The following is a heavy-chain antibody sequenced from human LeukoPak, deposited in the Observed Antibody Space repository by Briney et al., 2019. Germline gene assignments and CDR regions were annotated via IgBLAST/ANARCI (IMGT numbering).Heavy chain of an antibody. CDR2: ITPMFGTP. CDR3: ARRVANMPSRPNYSYFYVDV. Sequence: SVKVSCKASGGTFSNCAFSWVRQAPGQGLEWMGGITPMFGTPKYAQNFQGRVTITADETTRTAYMELNSLRSDDTAAYYCARRVANMPSRPNYSYFYVDVWGKGTTVTVSS. D-gene: IGHD6-6*01. V-gene: IGHV1-69*01. CDR1: GGTFSNCA. J-gene: IGHJ6*03.